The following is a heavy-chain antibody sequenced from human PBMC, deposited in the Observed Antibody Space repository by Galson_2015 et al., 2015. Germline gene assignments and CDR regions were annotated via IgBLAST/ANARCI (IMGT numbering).Heavy chain of an antibody. CDR2: INHSGST. Sequence: LRLSCAASGFTFSSYAMHWVRQAPGKGLEWIGEINHSGSTNYNPSLKSRVTISVDTSKNQFSLKLSSVTAADTAVYYCARKGYTIFGSLDYYYYGMDVWGQGTTVTVSS. CDR1: GFTFSSYA. D-gene: IGHD3-3*01. CDR3: ARKGYTIFGSLDYYYYGMDV. J-gene: IGHJ6*02. V-gene: IGHV4-34*01.